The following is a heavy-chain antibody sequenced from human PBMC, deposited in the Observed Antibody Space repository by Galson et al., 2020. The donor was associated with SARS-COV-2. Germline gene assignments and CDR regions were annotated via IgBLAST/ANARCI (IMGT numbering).Heavy chain of an antibody. J-gene: IGHJ4*02. D-gene: IGHD3-16*01. CDR2: ISGTGGTT. CDR1: GFTFRGYA. Sequence: ESLKISCAASGFTFRGYAMSWVRQAPGGALEWVSSISGTGGTTYYADSVKGRFTISRDNAKNTLYVQVNSLRGEDTAIYYCARIARGSAWGDYFDYWGQGTPVTVSS. CDR3: ARIARGSAWGDYFDY. V-gene: IGHV3-23*01.